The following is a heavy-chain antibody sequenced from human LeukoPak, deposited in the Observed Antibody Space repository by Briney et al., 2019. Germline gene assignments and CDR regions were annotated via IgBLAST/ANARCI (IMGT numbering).Heavy chain of an antibody. Sequence: PSETLSLTCTVSGGSISSYYWSWIRQPPGKGLEWIGEINHSGSTNYNPSLKSRVTISVDTSKNQFSLKLSSVTAADTAVYYCARSMVRGVNWFDPWGQGTLVTVSS. D-gene: IGHD3-10*01. J-gene: IGHJ5*02. CDR3: ARSMVRGVNWFDP. CDR1: GGSISSYY. CDR2: INHSGST. V-gene: IGHV4-34*01.